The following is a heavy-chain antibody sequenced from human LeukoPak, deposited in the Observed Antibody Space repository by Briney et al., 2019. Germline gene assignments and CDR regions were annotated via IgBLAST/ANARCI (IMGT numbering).Heavy chain of an antibody. CDR1: GDSVSSNSAA. CDR3: ARVIRWSVAGTERSAFDI. J-gene: IGHJ3*02. D-gene: IGHD6-19*01. Sequence: TSQTLSLTCAISGDSVSSNSAAWNWIRQSPSRGLEWLGRTYYRSKWYNDYAVSVKSRITINPDTSKNQFSLQLNSVTPEDTAVYYCARVIRWSVAGTERSAFDIWGQGTMVTVSS. V-gene: IGHV6-1*01. CDR2: TYYRSKWYN.